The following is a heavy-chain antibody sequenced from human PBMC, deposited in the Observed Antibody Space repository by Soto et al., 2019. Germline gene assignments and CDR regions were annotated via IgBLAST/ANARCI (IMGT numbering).Heavy chain of an antibody. CDR1: GGSISDISYC. Sequence: TLSLTCTVSGGSISDISYCWGWIRQPPGKGLQWIGCMFYSGATYYNPSLKNRVTLSVDTSNNEFSLKLVSVTAPDTAVYYCARHKSGSDWLDPWGQGTLVTVSS. J-gene: IGHJ5*02. CDR2: MFYSGAT. D-gene: IGHD2-15*01. V-gene: IGHV4-39*01. CDR3: ARHKSGSDWLDP.